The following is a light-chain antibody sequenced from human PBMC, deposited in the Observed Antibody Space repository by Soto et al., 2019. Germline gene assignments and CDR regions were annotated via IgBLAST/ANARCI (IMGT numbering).Light chain of an antibody. V-gene: IGKV1-39*01. CDR2: AAS. CDR1: QSISSY. CDR3: QPSYSTPRT. J-gene: IGKJ1*01. Sequence: DIQMTQSPSSLSASVGDRVTITCRASQSISSYLNWYQQKPGKAPKLLIYAASSLQSGVPSRVSGSGSGTDFTLTISSLQPEDFATYYCQPSYSTPRTFGQGTKVEIK.